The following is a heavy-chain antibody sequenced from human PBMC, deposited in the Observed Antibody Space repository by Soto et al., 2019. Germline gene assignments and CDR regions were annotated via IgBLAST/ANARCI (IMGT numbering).Heavy chain of an antibody. CDR3: ARAPLVNWFDP. Sequence: QVQLVQSGAEVKKPGASVKVSCKASGYTFTTYAMHWVRQAPGKRLEWMGWINAGNGNTKYSQKLQGRVTITRDTSASTAYMELSSLRSEDTAVYYCARAPLVNWFDPWGQGTLVTVSS. D-gene: IGHD3-10*01. J-gene: IGHJ5*02. CDR2: INAGNGNT. V-gene: IGHV1-3*01. CDR1: GYTFTTYA.